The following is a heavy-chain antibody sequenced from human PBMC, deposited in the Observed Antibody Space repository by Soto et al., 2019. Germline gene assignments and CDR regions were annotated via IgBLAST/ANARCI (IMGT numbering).Heavy chain of an antibody. CDR1: GFTFGAYA. Sequence: GGSLRLSCTTSGFTFGAYALSWVRQAPGKGLEWVGFIRNKGYGATTEYAASVRGRFTISRDDSKSTMYLQMNSLKTEDTALYYCARVHCGGCCSYCEYWGQGTLVTVSS. D-gene: IGHD2-15*01. V-gene: IGHV3-49*04. J-gene: IGHJ4*02. CDR3: ARVHCGGCCSYCEY. CDR2: IRNKGYGATT.